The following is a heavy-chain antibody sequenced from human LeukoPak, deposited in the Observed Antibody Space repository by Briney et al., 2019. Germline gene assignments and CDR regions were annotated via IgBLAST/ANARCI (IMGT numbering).Heavy chain of an antibody. D-gene: IGHD3-9*01. V-gene: IGHV1-18*01. Sequence: ASVKVSCKVSGYTFTIYGISWVRHPPGQGLEWMGWISAYNGNTNYAQKLQGRLTMTTDTSTRTAYIELRSLRSDDTAVYYCARGGRDYDILTGYFSRAYYFDYWGQGTLVTVSS. CDR2: ISAYNGNT. CDR3: ARGGRDYDILTGYFSRAYYFDY. CDR1: GYTFTIYG. J-gene: IGHJ4*02.